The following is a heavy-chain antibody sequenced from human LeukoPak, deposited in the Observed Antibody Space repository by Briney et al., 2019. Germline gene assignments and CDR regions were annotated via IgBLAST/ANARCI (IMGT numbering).Heavy chain of an antibody. V-gene: IGHV4-34*01. J-gene: IGHJ4*02. CDR2: INHSGST. Sequence: PSETLSLTCAVYGGSFSGYYWSWIRQPPGKGLEWIGEINHSGSTNYNPSLKSRVTISVDTSKNQFSLKLSSVTAADTAVYYCARSVRYYLDYWGQGTLVTVSS. CDR3: ARSVRYYLDY. D-gene: IGHD3-10*01. CDR1: GGSFSGYY.